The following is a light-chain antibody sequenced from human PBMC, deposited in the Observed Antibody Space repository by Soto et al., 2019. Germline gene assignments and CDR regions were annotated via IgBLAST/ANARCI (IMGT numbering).Light chain of an antibody. CDR2: EGS. CDR1: KRDVGNYNL. Sequence: RNNRASVTGSPEQSITISCTGKKRDVGNYNLVSWFQQYPGKAPKLMIYEGSKRPAGVSDRFSGSKSGNTASLTISGLQAFDLADYHCCSFSGIRTFVFGTVTNDTV. V-gene: IGLV2-23*01. CDR3: CSFSGIRTFV. J-gene: IGLJ1*01.